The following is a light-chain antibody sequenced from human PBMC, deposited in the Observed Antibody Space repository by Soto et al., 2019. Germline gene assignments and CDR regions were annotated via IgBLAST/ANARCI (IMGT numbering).Light chain of an antibody. Sequence: EIVMTQSPATLSVSPGERATLSCRASQSVHSNLAWYQQKPGQAPRLLIYGTSTRATGIPARFSGSGSGTEFTHTISSLQSEDFAVYYCQQYNNWPPWTFGPGTKVEIK. CDR3: QQYNNWPPWT. V-gene: IGKV3-15*01. CDR1: QSVHSN. J-gene: IGKJ1*01. CDR2: GTS.